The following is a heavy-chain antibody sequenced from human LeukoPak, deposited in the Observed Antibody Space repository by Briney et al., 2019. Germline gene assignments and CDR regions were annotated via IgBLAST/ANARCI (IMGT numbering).Heavy chain of an antibody. J-gene: IGHJ6*04. Sequence: ASVKVSCKASGGTFSSYAISWVRQAPGQGLEWMGGIIPIFGTADYAQKFQGRVTITADKSTSTAYMGLSSLRSGDTAVYYCARTHCSSTSCFISSYGMDVWGKGTTVTVSS. V-gene: IGHV1-69*06. D-gene: IGHD2-2*01. CDR1: GGTFSSYA. CDR3: ARTHCSSTSCFISSYGMDV. CDR2: IIPIFGTA.